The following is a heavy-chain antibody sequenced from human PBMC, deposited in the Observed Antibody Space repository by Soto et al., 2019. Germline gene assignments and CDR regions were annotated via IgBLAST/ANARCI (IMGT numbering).Heavy chain of an antibody. D-gene: IGHD6-6*01. CDR3: ARVIEYSSSGRGNYFDY. J-gene: IGHJ4*02. CDR1: GFTFSSYS. Sequence: PGGSLRLSCAASGFTFSSYSMNWVRQAPGKGLEWVSYISSSSSTIYYADSVKGRFTISRDNAKNSLYLQMNSLRAEDTAVYYCARVIEYSSSGRGNYFDYWGQGTLVTVSS. V-gene: IGHV3-48*01. CDR2: ISSSSSTI.